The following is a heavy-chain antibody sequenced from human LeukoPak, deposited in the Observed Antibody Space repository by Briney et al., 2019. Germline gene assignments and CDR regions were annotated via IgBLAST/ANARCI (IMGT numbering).Heavy chain of an antibody. CDR1: GGSFGGYY. D-gene: IGHD3-22*01. V-gene: IGHV4-34*01. Sequence: SETLSLTRAVYGGSFGGYYWSWIRQPPGRGLEWIGEINHSGTTNYNPSLKSRVTISVDTSKNQFSLKLSSVTAADTAVYYCARVDYYDSSGITYWGQGTLVTVSS. CDR3: ARVDYYDSSGITY. J-gene: IGHJ4*02. CDR2: INHSGTT.